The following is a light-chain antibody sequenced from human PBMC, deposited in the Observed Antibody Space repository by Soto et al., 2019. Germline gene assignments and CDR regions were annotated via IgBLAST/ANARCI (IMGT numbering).Light chain of an antibody. V-gene: IGKV3-20*01. CDR1: QSVRSSY. CDR3: QQYGSSPLFT. J-gene: IGKJ3*01. Sequence: EIELTQSPGTLSLSPGERATLSCRASQSVRSSYLAWYQQKPGQAPRLLIYGASSRATGIPDRFSGSGSGTDFTLTINSLEPEGCAVYYWQQYGSSPLFTFGPGTKVDIK. CDR2: GAS.